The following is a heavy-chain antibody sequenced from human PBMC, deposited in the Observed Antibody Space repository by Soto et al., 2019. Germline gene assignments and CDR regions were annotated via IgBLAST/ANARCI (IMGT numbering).Heavy chain of an antibody. CDR2: IYYSGST. Sequence: QLQLQESGPGLVKPSETLSLTCTVSGGSISSSSYYWGWIRQPPGKGLEWIGSIYYSGSTYYNPSLKIRVTISVDTSKNQFSLKLSSVTAADTAVYYCARLFPRVVPAAIYFDYWGQGTLVTVSS. CDR1: GGSISSSSYY. J-gene: IGHJ4*02. D-gene: IGHD2-2*01. CDR3: ARLFPRVVPAAIYFDY. V-gene: IGHV4-39*01.